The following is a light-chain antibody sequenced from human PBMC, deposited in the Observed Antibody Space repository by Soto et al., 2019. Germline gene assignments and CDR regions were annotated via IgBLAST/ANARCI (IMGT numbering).Light chain of an antibody. Sequence: IVLTQSPVTLALSPGERAVLSCRASQSVSTSLAWYQHKPGQAPRLFIYDASKRAPGIPARFSGSGSGTDFTLTISSLEPEDFEVYYCQVRDVWPSFGQGIKVEI. J-gene: IGKJ1*01. CDR1: QSVSTS. CDR3: QVRDVWPS. CDR2: DAS. V-gene: IGKV3-11*01.